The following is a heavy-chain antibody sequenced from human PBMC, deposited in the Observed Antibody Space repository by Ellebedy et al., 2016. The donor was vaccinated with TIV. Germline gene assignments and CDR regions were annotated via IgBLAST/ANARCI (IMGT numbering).Heavy chain of an antibody. D-gene: IGHD6-13*01. CDR1: GGSFSGHY. Sequence: MPSETLSLTCAAYGGSFSGHYWSWIRQPPGKGLEWIGYIYYSGSTNYNPSLKSRVTISVDTSKNQFSLKLSSVTAADTAVYYCARESSSWYFLDWGQGTLVTVSS. CDR2: IYYSGST. V-gene: IGHV4-59*11. J-gene: IGHJ1*01. CDR3: ARESSSWYFLD.